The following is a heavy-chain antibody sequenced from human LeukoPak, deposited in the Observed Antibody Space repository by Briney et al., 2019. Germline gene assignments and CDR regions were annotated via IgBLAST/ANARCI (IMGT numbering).Heavy chain of an antibody. CDR3: ARGPGVLRFLEWLSDFDY. CDR2: INPHSGGT. V-gene: IGHV1-2*02. Sequence: ASVKVSCKASGYTFTGYYIHWVRQAPGQGLEWMGWINPHSGGTNYAQKFQGGVTMTRDTSITTAYMELSSLRSDDTAVYYCARGPGVLRFLEWLSDFDYWGQGTLVTVSS. D-gene: IGHD3-3*01. J-gene: IGHJ4*02. CDR1: GYTFTGYY.